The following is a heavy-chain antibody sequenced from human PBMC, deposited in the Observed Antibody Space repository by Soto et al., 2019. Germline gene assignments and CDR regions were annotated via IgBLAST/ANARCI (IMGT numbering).Heavy chain of an antibody. J-gene: IGHJ5*02. CDR3: AANDFWSGSPWFDP. Sequence: ASVKVSCKASGYTFTSYDINWVRQATGQGLVWMGWMNPNSGNTVYAQKFQGRVTMTRNTSISTAYMELSSLRSEDTAVYYCAANDFWSGSPWFDPWGQGTLVTVSS. D-gene: IGHD3-3*01. V-gene: IGHV1-8*01. CDR1: GYTFTSYD. CDR2: MNPNSGNT.